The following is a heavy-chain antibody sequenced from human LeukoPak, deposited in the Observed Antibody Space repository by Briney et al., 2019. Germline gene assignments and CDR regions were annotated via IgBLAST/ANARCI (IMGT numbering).Heavy chain of an antibody. CDR3: AAGTVYNMVRGARYGPIDY. J-gene: IGHJ4*02. CDR1: GYTLTELS. CDR2: SDPEDDET. D-gene: IGHD3-10*01. V-gene: IGHV1-24*01. Sequence: RASVKVSCKVSGYTLTELSMHWVRQAPGKGLEWMGGSDPEDDETIYAQKFQGRVTVTEDTSTDTAYMELSSLRSEDTAVYDCAAGTVYNMVRGARYGPIDYWGQGTLVTVSS.